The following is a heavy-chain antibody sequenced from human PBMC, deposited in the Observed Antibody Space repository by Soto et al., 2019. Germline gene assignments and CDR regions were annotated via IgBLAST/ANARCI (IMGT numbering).Heavy chain of an antibody. V-gene: IGHV4-61*08. CDR2: IYYSGST. CDR3: ARHGFGFWGFGDLSRDFDY. D-gene: IGHD3-10*01. Sequence: SETLSLTCAVSGGSISSGGYSWSWIRQPPGKGLEWIGYIYYSGSTNYNPSLKSRVTISVDTSKNQFSLKLSSVTAADTAVYFCARHGFGFWGFGDLSRDFDYWGQGTLVTVS. CDR1: GGSISSGGYS. J-gene: IGHJ4*02.